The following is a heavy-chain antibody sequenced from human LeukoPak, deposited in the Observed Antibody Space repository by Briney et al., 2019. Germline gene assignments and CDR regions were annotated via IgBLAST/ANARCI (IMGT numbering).Heavy chain of an antibody. J-gene: IGHJ4*02. V-gene: IGHV3-66*01. CDR2: IYSGGST. Sequence: GGSLRLSCVGSGLTFSQYGVSWVRQAPGKGLEWVSVIYSGGSTYYADSVKGRFTISRDNSKNTLYLQMNSLRAEDTAVYYCARVFPLKTYYFDYWGQGTLVTVSS. CDR3: ARVFPLKTYYFDY. CDR1: GLTFSQYG.